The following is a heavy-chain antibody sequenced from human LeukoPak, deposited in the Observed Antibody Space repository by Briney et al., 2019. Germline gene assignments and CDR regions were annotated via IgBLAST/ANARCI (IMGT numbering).Heavy chain of an antibody. Sequence: EASVTVSCKASGYTFTGYYMHWVRQATGQGLEWMGWMNPNSGNTGYAQKFQGRVTMTRNTPISTAYMELSSLRSEDTAVYYCARVVRDWLPYYYYMDVWGKGTTVTISS. CDR2: MNPNSGNT. V-gene: IGHV1-8*02. D-gene: IGHD3-10*01. J-gene: IGHJ6*03. CDR3: ARVVRDWLPYYYYMDV. CDR1: GYTFTGYY.